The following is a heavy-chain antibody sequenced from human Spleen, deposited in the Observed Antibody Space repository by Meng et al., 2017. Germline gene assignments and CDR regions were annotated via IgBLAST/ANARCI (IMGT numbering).Heavy chain of an antibody. Sequence: QQGGAGLLNPADTLPLPCVVSGGPFMVSYWRRIRQPPGKGLGWFGEINHGGSPTNTPPLGSRAPISVDPSQNTLSLKLSSVTAADSAVYYCAREAWSRGYFDLWGRGTLVTVSS. CDR2: INHGGSP. CDR1: GGPFMVSY. CDR3: AREAWSRGYFDL. J-gene: IGHJ2*01. V-gene: IGHV4-34*04.